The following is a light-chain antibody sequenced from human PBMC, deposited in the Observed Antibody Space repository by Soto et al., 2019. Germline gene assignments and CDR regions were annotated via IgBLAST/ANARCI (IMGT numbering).Light chain of an antibody. CDR2: ANS. CDR3: QSYDSSLSGSVV. J-gene: IGLJ2*01. CDR1: SSNIGAGYD. V-gene: IGLV1-40*01. Sequence: QSVLTQPPSVSGAPGQRVTISCTGSSSNIGAGYDVHWYQQLPGTAPKLLIYANSNRPSGVPDRFSGSKSGTSASLAITGLQAGDEADYYCQSYDSSLSGSVVFGGGTKGTVL.